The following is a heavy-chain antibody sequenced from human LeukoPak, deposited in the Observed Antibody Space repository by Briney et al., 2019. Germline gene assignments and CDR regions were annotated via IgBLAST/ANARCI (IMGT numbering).Heavy chain of an antibody. CDR1: GFTFSSYS. D-gene: IGHD5-24*01. CDR3: ARDVGRWLQTGPWFDP. Sequence: GGSLRLSCAASGFTFSSYSMNWVRQAPGKGLEWVSSISSSSSYIYYADSVKGRFTISRDNAKNSLYLQMNSLRAEDTAVYYCARDVGRWLQTGPWFDPWGQGTLVTVPS. V-gene: IGHV3-21*03. CDR2: ISSSSSYI. J-gene: IGHJ5*02.